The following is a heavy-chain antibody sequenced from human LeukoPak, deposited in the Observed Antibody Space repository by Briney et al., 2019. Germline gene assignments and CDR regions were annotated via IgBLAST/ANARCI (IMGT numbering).Heavy chain of an antibody. CDR2: MNPNSGNT. V-gene: IGHV1-8*01. CDR1: GYTFTSYD. Sequence: ASVKVSCKASGYTFTSYDINWVRQATGQGLEWMGWMNPNSGNTGYAQKFQGRVTMTRNTSISTAYMELSSLRSEDTAVYYCARARRADGYYSDYWGQGTLVTVSS. J-gene: IGHJ4*02. CDR3: ARARRADGYYSDY.